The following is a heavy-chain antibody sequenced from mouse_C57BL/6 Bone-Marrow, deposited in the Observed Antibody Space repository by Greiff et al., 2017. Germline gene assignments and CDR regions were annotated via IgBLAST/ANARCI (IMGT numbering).Heavy chain of an antibody. J-gene: IGHJ4*01. Sequence: VMLVESGAELARPGASVKLSCKASGYTFTSYGISWVKQRTGQGLEWIGEIYPRSGNTYYNEKFKGKATLTADKSSSTAYMELRSLTSEDSAVYFCARANLITTVVAKDYAMDYWGQGTSVTVSS. V-gene: IGHV1-81*01. CDR3: ARANLITTVVAKDYAMDY. D-gene: IGHD1-1*01. CDR2: IYPRSGNT. CDR1: GYTFTSYG.